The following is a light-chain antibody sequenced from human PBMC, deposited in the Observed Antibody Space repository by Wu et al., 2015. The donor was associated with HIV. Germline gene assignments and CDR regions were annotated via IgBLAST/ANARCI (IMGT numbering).Light chain of an antibody. CDR2: YAS. V-gene: IGKV3-20*01. CDR1: QSLSASY. Sequence: EIVLTQSPGTLSLSPGERATLSCRASQSLSASYLAWYQQKPGQAPRLLIHYASSRATGIPDRFSGNGSGTDFTLTISRLEPEDFAVYSCQQYGSSPPLTFGGGTKVEIK. CDR3: QQYGSSPPLT. J-gene: IGKJ4*01.